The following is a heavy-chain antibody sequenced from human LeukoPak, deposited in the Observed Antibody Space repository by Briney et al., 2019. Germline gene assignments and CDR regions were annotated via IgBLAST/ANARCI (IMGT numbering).Heavy chain of an antibody. Sequence: GGSLRLSCAASGFTFSSSAMNWVRQAPGKGLEWVSASGTDGDTYYAASVKGRFTTSRDNSKNTLYLQMTSLRAEDTAVYYCAKKTPGTHPFDCWGQGTLVTVSP. CDR2: SGTDGDT. V-gene: IGHV3-23*01. J-gene: IGHJ4*02. D-gene: IGHD6-13*01. CDR3: AKKTPGTHPFDC. CDR1: GFTFSSSA.